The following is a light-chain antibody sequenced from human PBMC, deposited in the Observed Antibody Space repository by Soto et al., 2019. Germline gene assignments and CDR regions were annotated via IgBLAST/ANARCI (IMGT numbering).Light chain of an antibody. CDR2: ATS. CDR3: HDYGSAPWT. V-gene: IGKV3-20*01. Sequence: EIVLTQSPGTLSLSPGERATLSCRASQSFSGSYLAWYQQKPGQAPRLLIYATSRRATGIPGRFSGSASETDFTLTISTLEPEDFAVYYCHDYGSAPWTFGQGTKVEIK. J-gene: IGKJ1*01. CDR1: QSFSGSY.